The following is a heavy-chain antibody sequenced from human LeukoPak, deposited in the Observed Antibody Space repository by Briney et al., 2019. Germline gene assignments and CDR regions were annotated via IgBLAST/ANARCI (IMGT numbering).Heavy chain of an antibody. CDR1: GGSISSYY. CDR3: ASGSSSWWTYDY. V-gene: IGHV4-4*07. J-gene: IGHJ4*02. Sequence: PSETLSLTCTVSGGSISSYYWSRIRQPAGKGLEWIGRIYTSGNTNYKPSLKSRVTMSVDTSKNEFSLKLSSVTAADTAVYYCASGSSSWWTYDYWGQGTLVTVSS. D-gene: IGHD6-13*01. CDR2: IYTSGNT.